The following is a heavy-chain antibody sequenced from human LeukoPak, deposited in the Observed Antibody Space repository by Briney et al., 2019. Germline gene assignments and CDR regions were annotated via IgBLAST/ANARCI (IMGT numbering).Heavy chain of an antibody. V-gene: IGHV3-21*01. Sequence: MPGGSLRLSCAASGFTFSSYSMNWVRQAPGKGLEWVSSISSSSSYIYYADSVKGRFTISRDNAKNSLYLQMNSLRAEDTAVYYCARVYGGAYYYYMDVWGKGTTVTISS. D-gene: IGHD4-17*01. CDR1: GFTFSSYS. CDR3: ARVYGGAYYYYMDV. J-gene: IGHJ6*03. CDR2: ISSSSSYI.